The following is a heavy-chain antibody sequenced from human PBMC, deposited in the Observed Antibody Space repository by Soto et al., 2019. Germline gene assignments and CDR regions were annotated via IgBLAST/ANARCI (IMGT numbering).Heavy chain of an antibody. J-gene: IGHJ4*02. Sequence: PGGSLRLSCAASGFTFSSYAMHWVRQAPGKGLEWVAVISYDGSNKYYADSVKGRFTISRDNSKNTLYLQMNSLRAEDTAVYYCARGERVNTAMVFCWGQGTLVTVSS. CDR1: GFTFSSYA. V-gene: IGHV3-30-3*01. D-gene: IGHD5-18*01. CDR2: ISYDGSNK. CDR3: ARGERVNTAMVFC.